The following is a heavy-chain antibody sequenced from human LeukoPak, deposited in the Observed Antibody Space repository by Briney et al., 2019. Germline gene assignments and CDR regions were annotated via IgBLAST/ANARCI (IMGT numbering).Heavy chain of an antibody. D-gene: IGHD3-22*01. CDR1: GFTISSYG. J-gene: IGHJ3*01. CDR2: IWYDGSNK. CDR3: ARGPHLRTYDSSSPAALDF. V-gene: IGHV3-33*01. Sequence: QPGRSLRLSCAASGFTISSYGMLWVRQAPGKGLEWVAVIWYDGSNKYYANSVKGRFTISRDNSKNTLYLQMNSLRAEDTAVYYCARGPHLRTYDSSSPAALDFWGQGTMVTVSS.